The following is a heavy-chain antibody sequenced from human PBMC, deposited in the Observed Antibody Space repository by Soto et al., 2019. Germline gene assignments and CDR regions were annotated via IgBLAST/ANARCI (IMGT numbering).Heavy chain of an antibody. V-gene: IGHV3-23*01. D-gene: IGHD6-19*01. CDR2: ISGSGGST. Sequence: SGGSLRLSCAASGFTFSSYAMSWVRQAPGKGLEWVSAISGSGGSTYYADSVKGRFTISRDNSKNTLYLQMNSLRAEDTAVYYCAKDRIAVAANPLTDYWGQGTLVTVSS. J-gene: IGHJ4*02. CDR1: GFTFSSYA. CDR3: AKDRIAVAANPLTDY.